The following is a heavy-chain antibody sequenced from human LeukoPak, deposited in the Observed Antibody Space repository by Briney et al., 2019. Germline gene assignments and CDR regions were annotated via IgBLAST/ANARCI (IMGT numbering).Heavy chain of an antibody. CDR2: ISGSGSTT. V-gene: IGHV3-23*01. Sequence: QAGGSLRLSCAASGFTFSSYAMNWVRQAPGKGLEWVSAISGSGSTTYYADSVKGRFTISRDNSKNTLFLQMNSLTAEDTAIYSCARPRLEYCSGGSCFDAFDIWGQGTMVTVSS. J-gene: IGHJ3*02. CDR3: ARPRLEYCSGGSCFDAFDI. CDR1: GFTFSSYA. D-gene: IGHD2-15*01.